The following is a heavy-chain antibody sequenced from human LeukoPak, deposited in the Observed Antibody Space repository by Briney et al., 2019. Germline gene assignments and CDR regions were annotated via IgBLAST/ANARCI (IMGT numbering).Heavy chain of an antibody. CDR1: GGSISSYY. CDR2: IYYSGST. CDR3: ARNDPRGYCSSTSCYRIFDP. V-gene: IGHV4-59*01. D-gene: IGHD2-2*02. J-gene: IGHJ5*02. Sequence: PSETLSLTCTVSGGSISSYYWSWIRQPSGKGLEWIGYIYYSGSTNYNPSLKSRVTISVDTSKNQFSLKLSSVTAADTAVYYCARNDPRGYCSSTSCYRIFDPWGQGTLVTVSS.